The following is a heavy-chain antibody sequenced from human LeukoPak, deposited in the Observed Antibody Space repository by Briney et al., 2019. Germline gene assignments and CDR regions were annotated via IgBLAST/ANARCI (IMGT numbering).Heavy chain of an antibody. V-gene: IGHV4-59*01. CDR2: IYYSGSI. Sequence: SETLSLTCTVSGGSISSYYWSWIRQPPGKGLEWIGYIYYSGSINYNPSLKSRVTISVDTSKNQFSLKLSSVTAADTAVYYCAREMDIVVVPAAMGAFDIWGQGTMVTVSS. CDR1: GGSISSYY. CDR3: AREMDIVVVPAAMGAFDI. D-gene: IGHD2-2*03. J-gene: IGHJ3*02.